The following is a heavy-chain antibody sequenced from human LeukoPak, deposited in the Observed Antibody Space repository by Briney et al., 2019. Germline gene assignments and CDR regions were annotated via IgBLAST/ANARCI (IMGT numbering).Heavy chain of an antibody. Sequence: GGSLRLSCTASGFTFGDYAMSWVRQAPGKGVEGVGFIRSRYYGGTTQYAASVKDRFTISRDDSKSIAYLQMNSLKTEDTAVYSCTRDRVPAAMYSWFDPWGQGTLVTVSS. J-gene: IGHJ5*02. V-gene: IGHV3-49*04. CDR3: TRDRVPAAMYSWFDP. CDR1: GFTFGDYA. CDR2: IRSRYYGGTT. D-gene: IGHD2-2*01.